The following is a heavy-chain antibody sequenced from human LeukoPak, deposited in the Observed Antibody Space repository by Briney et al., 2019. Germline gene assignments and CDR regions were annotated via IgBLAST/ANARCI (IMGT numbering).Heavy chain of an antibody. D-gene: IGHD3-22*01. Sequence: GGSLRLSCAASGFTFSSYSMNWVRQAPGKGLEWVSSISSSSYIYYADSVKGRFTISRDNAKNSLYLQMNSLRAEDTAVYYCARDRPAHDSSGYWGQGPLVTVSS. CDR2: ISSSSYI. J-gene: IGHJ4*02. V-gene: IGHV3-21*01. CDR3: ARDRPAHDSSGY. CDR1: GFTFSSYS.